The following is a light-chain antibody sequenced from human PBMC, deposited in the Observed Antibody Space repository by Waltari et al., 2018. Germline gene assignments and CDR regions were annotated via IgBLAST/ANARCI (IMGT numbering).Light chain of an antibody. CDR2: GAS. Sequence: MTQSPATLSVSPGERATLSCRASQSISRNLAWYQQKPRQSPRLLIYGASTRAPGVPARFSGSGYGTEFTLSISSLQSEDFAVYYCQQYNNWRTFGQGTKLEI. CDR3: QQYNNWRT. V-gene: IGKV3-15*01. J-gene: IGKJ2*01. CDR1: QSISRN.